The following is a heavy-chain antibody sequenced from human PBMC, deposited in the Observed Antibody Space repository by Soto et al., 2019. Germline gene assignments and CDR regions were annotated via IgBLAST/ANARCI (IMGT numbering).Heavy chain of an antibody. J-gene: IGHJ4*02. CDR1: GYTFSSFA. CDR2: ISGSGDST. D-gene: IGHD2-15*01. CDR3: AKGSSGSSFSSAGY. Sequence: GSLRLSCAASGYTFSSFAMTWVRQAPGKGLEWVSVISGSGDSTYYADSVKGRFTISRDNSKSTLYLQMSSLRAEDTAVYFCAKGSSGSSFSSAGYWGQGTLVTVSS. V-gene: IGHV3-23*01.